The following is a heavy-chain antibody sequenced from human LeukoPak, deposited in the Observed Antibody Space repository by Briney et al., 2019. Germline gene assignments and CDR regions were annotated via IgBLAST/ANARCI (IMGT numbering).Heavy chain of an antibody. CDR3: ARDQGLLVVAGRFGY. Sequence: GGSLRLSCAASGFTFSSYGMHWVRQAPGKGLEWVAVISYDGSNKYYADSVKGRFTISRDNSKNTLYLQMNSLRAEDTAVYYCARDQGLLVVAGRFGYWGQGTLVTVSS. CDR2: ISYDGSNK. CDR1: GFTFSSYG. V-gene: IGHV3-30*03. D-gene: IGHD6-19*01. J-gene: IGHJ4*02.